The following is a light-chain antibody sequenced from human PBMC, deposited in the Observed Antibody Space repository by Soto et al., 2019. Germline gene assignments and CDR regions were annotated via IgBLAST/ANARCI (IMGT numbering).Light chain of an antibody. CDR2: DAS. CDR3: QQYNTYST. V-gene: IGKV1-5*01. CDR1: QSISIW. J-gene: IGKJ1*01. Sequence: DIQMTQSPSILSASVGERVTITCRARQSISIWLSWYHQKPWKAPKLLIYDASILESGVPSRFRGSGSGTEFTLTISSLQPDDFATYYCQQYNTYSTFGQGTKVDIK.